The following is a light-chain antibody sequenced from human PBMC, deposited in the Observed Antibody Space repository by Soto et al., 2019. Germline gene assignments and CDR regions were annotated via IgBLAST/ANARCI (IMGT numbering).Light chain of an antibody. J-gene: IGLJ1*01. CDR1: SSDVGGYNY. CDR3: CWGAGTYASFV. CDR2: DVS. V-gene: IGLV2-11*01. Sequence: QSVLTQPRSVSGSPGQSVTISCTGTSSDVGGYNYVSWYQQHPGKAPKVMIYDVSKRPSGVPDRFSGSKSGNTASLTISGLPDEDEAEYYSCWGAGTYASFVLGTGTKGTVL.